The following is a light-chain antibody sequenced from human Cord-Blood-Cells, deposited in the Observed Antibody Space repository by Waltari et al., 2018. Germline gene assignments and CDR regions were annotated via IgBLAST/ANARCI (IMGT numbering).Light chain of an antibody. J-gene: IGLJ1*01. CDR2: DVS. V-gene: IGLV2-14*01. CDR3: SSCTSSSTFV. Sequence: QSALTQPASVSGSPGQSITISCTGTSSDVGGYNYVSWYQQHPGKAPKLMIYDVSKRPSGVSNRCSGPKSGSTASLTISGLQAEDEADYYCSSCTSSSTFVFGTGTKVTVL. CDR1: SSDVGGYNY.